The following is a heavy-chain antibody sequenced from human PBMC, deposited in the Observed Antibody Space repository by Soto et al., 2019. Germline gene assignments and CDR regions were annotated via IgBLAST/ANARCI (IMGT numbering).Heavy chain of an antibody. CDR2: INPNSGGT. CDR1: GYTFTGYY. D-gene: IGHD6-19*01. V-gene: IGHV1-2*02. CDR3: ARDEREQWLVGGYYYYYGMDV. J-gene: IGHJ6*02. Sequence: ASVKVFCKASGYTFTGYYMHWVRQAPGQGLEWMGWINPNSGGTNYAQKFQGRVTMTRDTSISTAYMELSRLRSDDTAVYYCARDEREQWLVGGYYYYYGMDVWGQGTTVTVSS.